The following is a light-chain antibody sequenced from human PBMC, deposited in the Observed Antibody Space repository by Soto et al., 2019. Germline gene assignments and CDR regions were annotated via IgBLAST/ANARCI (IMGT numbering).Light chain of an antibody. CDR3: QQYSRSPWT. J-gene: IGKJ1*01. CDR1: QSFSGDY. V-gene: IGKV3-20*01. Sequence: DIVLTQSPGTLSLSPGERATLSCRASQSFSGDYLAWYQQKPGQAPRLLIYGASSRATGVPDRFSGSGSGTDFTLTISRLEPEDFAVYYCQQYSRSPWTFGQGIKVEFK. CDR2: GAS.